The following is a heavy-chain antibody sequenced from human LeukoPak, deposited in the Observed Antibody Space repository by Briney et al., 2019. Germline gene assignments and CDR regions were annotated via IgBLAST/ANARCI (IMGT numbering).Heavy chain of an antibody. CDR3: ARARSSDYGAAYFDF. J-gene: IGHJ4*02. CDR2: IYSGGSR. Sequence: GGSLRLSCVTSRFTVSSSYMSWVRQAPGQGLEWVSVIYSGGSRYYVDSVKGRFTISRDNSENTLYLQMNSLRVEDTAVYYCARARSSDYGAAYFDFWGQGTPVTVSS. CDR1: RFTVSSSY. D-gene: IGHD4-17*01. V-gene: IGHV3-66*01.